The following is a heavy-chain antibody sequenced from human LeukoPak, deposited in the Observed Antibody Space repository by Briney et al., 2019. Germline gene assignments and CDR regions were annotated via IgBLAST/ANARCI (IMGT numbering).Heavy chain of an antibody. CDR1: GGTFSSYA. V-gene: IGHV1-69*01. CDR3: ARGSIVVVPAALDY. CDR2: IIPIFGTA. J-gene: IGHJ4*02. D-gene: IGHD2-2*01. Sequence: SVKVSCEASGGTFSSYAISWVRQAPGQGLEWIGGIIPIFGTANYAQKFQGRVTITADESTGTAYMELSSLRSEDTAVYYCARGSIVVVPAALDYWGQGTLVTVSS.